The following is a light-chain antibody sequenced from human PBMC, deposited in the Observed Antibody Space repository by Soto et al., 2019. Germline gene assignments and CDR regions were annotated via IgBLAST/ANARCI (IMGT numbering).Light chain of an antibody. CDR2: DAS. CDR3: QQYTENSGT. J-gene: IGKJ1*01. CDR1: QRMTSW. Sequence: IQMTKSPYTLAASVGDRVTITCRASQRMTSWLAWYQQKPGKAPKVLIYDASSLESGVPSRFSGSESGTEFTLTISSLQPDDIATYYCQQYTENSGTFGQGTKVDIK. V-gene: IGKV1-5*01.